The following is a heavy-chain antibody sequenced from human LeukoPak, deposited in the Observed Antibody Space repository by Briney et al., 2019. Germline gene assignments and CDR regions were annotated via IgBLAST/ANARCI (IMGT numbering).Heavy chain of an antibody. Sequence: ASVKVSCKASGGTFSSYAISWVRQAPGQGLEWMGGIIPIFGTANYAQKFQGRVTMTRDTSITTAYMELSSLRPEDTAVYYCARGQAGAINEWFDPWGQGTLVTVSS. CDR2: IIPIFGTA. J-gene: IGHJ5*02. CDR1: GGTFSSYA. CDR3: ARGQAGAINEWFDP. V-gene: IGHV1-69*05. D-gene: IGHD1-26*01.